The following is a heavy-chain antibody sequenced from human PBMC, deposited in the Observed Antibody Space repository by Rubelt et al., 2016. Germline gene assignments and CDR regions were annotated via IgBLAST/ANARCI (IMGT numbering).Heavy chain of an antibody. J-gene: IGHJ2*01. V-gene: IGHV3-23*01. D-gene: IGHD5-24*01. CDR2: ISGSGGST. Sequence: ATGKGLEWVSAISGSGGSTYYADSVKGRFTISRDNAKNTLYLQMNSLRAEDTAVYYCARWDVYWYFDLWGRGTLVTVSS. CDR3: ARWDVYWYFDL.